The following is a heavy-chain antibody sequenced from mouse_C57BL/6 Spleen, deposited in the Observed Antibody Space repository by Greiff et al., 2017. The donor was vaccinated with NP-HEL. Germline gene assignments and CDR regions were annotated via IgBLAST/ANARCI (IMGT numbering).Heavy chain of an antibody. J-gene: IGHJ4*01. D-gene: IGHD1-1*02. CDR3: ARRNYGLEDYAMDY. Sequence: QVHVKQPGAELVMPGASVKLSCKASGYTFTSYWMHWVKQRPGQGLEWIGEIDPSDSYTNYNQKFKGKSTLTVDKSSSTAYMQLSSLTSEDSAVYYCARRNYGLEDYAMDYWGQGTSVTVSS. CDR2: IDPSDSYT. CDR1: GYTFTSYW. V-gene: IGHV1-69*01.